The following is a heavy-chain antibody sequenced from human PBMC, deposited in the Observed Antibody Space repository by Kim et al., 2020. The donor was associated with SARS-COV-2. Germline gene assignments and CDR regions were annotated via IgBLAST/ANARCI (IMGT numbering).Heavy chain of an antibody. Sequence: GGSLRLSCAASGFTFTTYNMNWVRQAPGKGLEWISYISVTDAIYYADSVKDRFTISCNYTKNSLELQMNSLRDEDTAAYYCARDWNSRIDVWGQGTLVT. CDR1: GFTFTTYN. CDR3: ARDWNSRIDV. J-gene: IGHJ4*02. D-gene: IGHD1-7*01. V-gene: IGHV3-48*02. CDR2: ISVTDAI.